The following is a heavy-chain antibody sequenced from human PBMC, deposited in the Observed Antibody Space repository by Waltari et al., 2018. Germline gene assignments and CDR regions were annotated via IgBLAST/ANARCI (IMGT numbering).Heavy chain of an antibody. CDR1: GGSISSGAYS. J-gene: IGHJ4*02. D-gene: IGHD5-12*01. V-gene: IGHV4-30-2*01. CDR2: IYHSGTT. Sequence: QLQLQESGSRPVKPSQTLSLTCAVSGGSISSGAYSWSWIRQPPGKGLEWIGYIYHSGTTYYNPSLKSRVTISVHRSKNQFSLKLSSVTAADTAVYYCARGRGYDSDHFDYWGQGALVTVSS. CDR3: ARGRGYDSDHFDY.